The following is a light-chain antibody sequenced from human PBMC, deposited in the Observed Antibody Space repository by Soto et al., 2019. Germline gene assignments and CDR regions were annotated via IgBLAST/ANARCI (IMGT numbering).Light chain of an antibody. CDR1: QSISRY. CDR2: AAS. CDR3: QQSYSTTST. V-gene: IGKV1-39*01. Sequence: DIQMTKSPSSLSASVGDRVTITCGASQSISRYLNWYQQKPGKAPKLLIYAASSLQSGVPSRFSGSGSGTDFTLTISSLQNEDFATYYGQQSYSTTSTFGQGTKVDIK. J-gene: IGKJ1*01.